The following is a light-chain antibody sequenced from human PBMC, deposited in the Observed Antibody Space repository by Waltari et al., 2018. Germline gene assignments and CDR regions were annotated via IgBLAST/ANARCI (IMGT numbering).Light chain of an antibody. CDR3: QHYVRLPAT. CDR1: QSVSST. CDR2: GAS. J-gene: IGKJ1*01. Sequence: EIVLTQSPGTLSLSPGERATLSCRASQSVSSTLAWYQQKPGQAPRLLIYGASTRATGIPERFSGCGSGTDFSLTINRLEPEDFAVYYCQHYVRLPATFGQGTKVEIK. V-gene: IGKV3-20*01.